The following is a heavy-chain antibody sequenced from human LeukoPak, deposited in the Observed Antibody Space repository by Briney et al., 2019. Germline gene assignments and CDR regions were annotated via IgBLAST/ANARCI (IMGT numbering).Heavy chain of an antibody. CDR2: ISGTSTYI. CDR1: GFTFSSYT. CDR3: ARDREAGQGLDDY. D-gene: IGHD6-19*01. V-gene: IGHV3-21*01. J-gene: IGHJ4*02. Sequence: PGGSLRLSCAASGFTFSSYTMSWVRQAPGQGLEWVSSISGTSTYIYYADSVRGRFTIYRDNAKNSLYLQMNSLTAEDTAVYYCARDREAGQGLDDYWGQGTLVTVSS.